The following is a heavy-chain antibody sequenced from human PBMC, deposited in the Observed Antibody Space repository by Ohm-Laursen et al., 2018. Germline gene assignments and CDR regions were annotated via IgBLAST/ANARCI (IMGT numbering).Heavy chain of an antibody. V-gene: IGHV1-8*01. CDR1: GYTFTSYD. CDR3: ARGGRRITIFGVVTYYYYGMDV. J-gene: IGHJ6*02. D-gene: IGHD3-3*01. Sequence: ASVKVSCKASGYTFTSYDINWVRQATGQGLEWMGWMNPNSGNTGYAQKFQGRVTMTRNTSISTAYMELSSLRSEDTAVYYCARGGRRITIFGVVTYYYYGMDVWGQGTTVTVSS. CDR2: MNPNSGNT.